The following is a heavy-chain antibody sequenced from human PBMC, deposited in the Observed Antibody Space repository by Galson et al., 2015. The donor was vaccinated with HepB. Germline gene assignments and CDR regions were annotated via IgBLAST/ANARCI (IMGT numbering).Heavy chain of an antibody. D-gene: IGHD1-1*01. CDR3: AKDIYTGRYSAFDI. CDR2: ISWNSGSI. Sequence: SLRLSCAASGFTFDDYAVHWVRQAPGKGLEWVSGISWNSGSIGYADSVKGRFTISRDNAKNSLYLQMNSLRAEDTALYYCAKDIYTGRYSAFDIWGQGTMVTVSS. CDR1: GFTFDDYA. V-gene: IGHV3-9*01. J-gene: IGHJ3*02.